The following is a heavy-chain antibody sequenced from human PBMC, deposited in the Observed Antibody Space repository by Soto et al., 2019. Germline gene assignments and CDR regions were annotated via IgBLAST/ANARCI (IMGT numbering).Heavy chain of an antibody. CDR3: ARDPRDYGDILYYFDY. Sequence: ASVKVSCKASGYTFTSYYMHWVRQAPGQGLEWMGIINPSGGSTSYAQKFQGRVTMTRDTSTSTVYMELSSLRSEDTAVYYCARDPRDYGDILYYFDYWGQGTLVTVSS. V-gene: IGHV1-46*03. J-gene: IGHJ4*02. CDR1: GYTFTSYY. D-gene: IGHD4-17*01. CDR2: INPSGGST.